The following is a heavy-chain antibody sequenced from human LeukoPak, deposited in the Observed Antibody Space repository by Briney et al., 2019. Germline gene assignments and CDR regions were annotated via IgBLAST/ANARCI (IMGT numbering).Heavy chain of an antibody. CDR1: GVSISSLY. J-gene: IGHJ4*02. D-gene: IGHD6-6*01. CDR3: ARHRAYSSSSPFDY. Sequence: SETLSLTRSVSGVSISSLYWSWIRQPPGKGLEWIGYIYYTGSTNYNPSLKSRVTIFVDMSKNQFSLRLSSVTAADTALYYCARHRAYSSSSPFDYWGQGTLVTVSS. CDR2: IYYTGST. V-gene: IGHV4-59*08.